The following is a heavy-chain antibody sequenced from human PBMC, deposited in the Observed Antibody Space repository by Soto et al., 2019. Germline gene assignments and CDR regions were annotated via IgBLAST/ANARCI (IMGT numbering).Heavy chain of an antibody. V-gene: IGHV1-18*01. CDR2: ISAYNGNT. D-gene: IGHD3-22*01. CDR1: GYTFTSYG. J-gene: IGHJ4*02. Sequence: QVQLVQSGAEVKKPGASVKVSCKASGYTFTSYGISWVRQSPGQGLEWMGWISAYNGNTNYAQKLQGRVTMTTDTSTSTAYMELRSLRSDDTAVYYCARVASYDSSGPHFDYWGQGTLVTVSS. CDR3: ARVASYDSSGPHFDY.